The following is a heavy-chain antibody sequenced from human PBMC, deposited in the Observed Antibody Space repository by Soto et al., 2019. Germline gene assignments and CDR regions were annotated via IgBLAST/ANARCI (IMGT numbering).Heavy chain of an antibody. CDR2: SIPIFGTA. V-gene: IGHV1-69*13. CDR1: GSTFSSYA. CDR3: AGSGYSYGYFDY. D-gene: IGHD5-18*01. J-gene: IGHJ4*02. Sequence: SVKVFCKASGSTFSSYAISWVRQAPGQGREWLGGSIPIFGTANYAQKFQGRVTITADESTSTAYMELSSLRSEAAAVYYCAGSGYSYGYFDYWGQGTLVTASS.